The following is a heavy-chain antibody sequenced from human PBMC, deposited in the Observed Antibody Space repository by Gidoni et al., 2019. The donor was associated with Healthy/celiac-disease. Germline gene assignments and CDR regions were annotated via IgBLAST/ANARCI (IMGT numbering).Heavy chain of an antibody. D-gene: IGHD3-16*01. J-gene: IGHJ3*02. Sequence: QVQLVESGGGVVQPGRSLRLSCAASGFTFSSYAMHWVRQAPGKGLEWVAVISYDGSNKYYADSVKGRFTISRDNSKNTLYLQMNSLRAEDTAVYYCARDARGVNDAFDIWGQGTMVTVSS. V-gene: IGHV3-30*04. CDR3: ARDARGVNDAFDI. CDR1: GFTFSSYA. CDR2: ISYDGSNK.